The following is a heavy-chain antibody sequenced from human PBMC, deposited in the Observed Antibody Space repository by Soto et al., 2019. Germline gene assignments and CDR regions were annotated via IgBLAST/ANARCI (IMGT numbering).Heavy chain of an antibody. CDR1: GGTFSSYA. V-gene: IGHV1-69*13. CDR2: IIPIFGTA. CDR3: ARDRSQSSGYSYNKWFDP. D-gene: IGHD5-18*01. Sequence: SVKVSCKASGGTFSSYAISWVRQAPGQGLEWMGGIIPIFGTANYAQKFQGRVTITADESTSTAYMELSSLRSEDTAVYYCARDRSQSSGYSYNKWFDPWGQGTLVTVSS. J-gene: IGHJ5*02.